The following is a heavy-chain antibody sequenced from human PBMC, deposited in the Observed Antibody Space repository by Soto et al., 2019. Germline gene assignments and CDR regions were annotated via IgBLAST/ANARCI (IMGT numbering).Heavy chain of an antibody. Sequence: QVQLQESGPGLVKPSETLSLTCTVSGGSISSYYWSWIRQPPGKGLEWIGYIYYSGSTNYNPSLKSRVTISVDTSKNQFSLKLSSVTAADTAVYYCARLGYDVVVPAANYYFDYRGQGTLVTVSS. D-gene: IGHD2-2*01. CDR2: IYYSGST. V-gene: IGHV4-59*08. CDR1: GGSISSYY. CDR3: ARLGYDVVVPAANYYFDY. J-gene: IGHJ4*02.